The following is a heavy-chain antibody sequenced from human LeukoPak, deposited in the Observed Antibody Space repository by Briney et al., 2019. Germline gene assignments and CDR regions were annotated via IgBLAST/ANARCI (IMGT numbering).Heavy chain of an antibody. J-gene: IGHJ6*02. CDR1: GGSISSYY. D-gene: IGHD6-13*01. Sequence: SETLSLTCTVSGGSISSYYWSWIRQPPGKGLEWIGYIYYSGSTNYNPSLKSRVTISVDTSKNQFSLKLSSVTAADTAAYYCARERAASIPYYYYGMDVWGQGTTVTVSS. V-gene: IGHV4-59*01. CDR3: ARERAASIPYYYYGMDV. CDR2: IYYSGST.